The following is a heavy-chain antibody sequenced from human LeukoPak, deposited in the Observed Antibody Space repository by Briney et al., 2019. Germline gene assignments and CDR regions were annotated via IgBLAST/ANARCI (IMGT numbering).Heavy chain of an antibody. CDR2: ISGSGGST. Sequence: GRSLRLSCAASGFTFSSYAMSWVRQAPGKGLEWVSAISGSGGSTYYADSVKGRFTISRDNSKNTLYLQMNSLRAEDTAVYYCAKWVLTSLRFLEWLYGYDYWGQGTLVTVSS. J-gene: IGHJ4*02. CDR1: GFTFSSYA. CDR3: AKWVLTSLRFLEWLYGYDY. D-gene: IGHD3-3*01. V-gene: IGHV3-23*01.